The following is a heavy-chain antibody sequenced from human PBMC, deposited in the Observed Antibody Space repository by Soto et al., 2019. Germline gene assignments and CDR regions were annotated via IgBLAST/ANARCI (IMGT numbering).Heavy chain of an antibody. V-gene: IGHV1-18*01. CDR2: ISAYNGNT. Sequence: ASAKVSCKASGYTFTSYGISWARQAPGQGLEWMGWISAYNGNTNYAQKLQGRVTMTTDTSTSTAYMELRSLRSDDTAVYYCARDQRGYYYDSSGYYLVYWGQGTLVTVSS. D-gene: IGHD3-22*01. J-gene: IGHJ4*02. CDR3: ARDQRGYYYDSSGYYLVY. CDR1: GYTFTSYG.